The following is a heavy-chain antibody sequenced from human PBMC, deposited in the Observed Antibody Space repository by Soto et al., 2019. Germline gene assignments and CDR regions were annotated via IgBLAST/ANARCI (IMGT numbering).Heavy chain of an antibody. CDR3: ARAHWGSVVDAFDI. CDR1: GGTFSSYT. D-gene: IGHD7-27*01. CDR2: IIPILGIA. J-gene: IGHJ3*02. V-gene: IGHV1-69*02. Sequence: QVQLVQSGAEVKKPGSSVKVSCKASGGTFSSYTISWVRQAPGQGLEWMGRIIPILGIANYAQKFQGRVTITADKSTSTAYMELSSLRSEDTAVYYCARAHWGSVVDAFDIWGQGTMVTVSS.